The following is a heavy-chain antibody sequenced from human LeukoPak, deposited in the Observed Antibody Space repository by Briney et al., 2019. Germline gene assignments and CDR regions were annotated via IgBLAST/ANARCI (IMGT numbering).Heavy chain of an antibody. Sequence: GGSLRLSCAASGLPFSTYWMQWVSQASGKGLVWVSGIRSDGSSTIYADSVKGRFTLSRDNARNTLYLQVNSLRAEDTAVYYCARDSSGWGFDYWGQGSLVTVSS. V-gene: IGHV3-74*01. D-gene: IGHD6-25*01. CDR2: IRSDGSST. CDR1: GLPFSTYW. CDR3: ARDSSGWGFDY. J-gene: IGHJ4*02.